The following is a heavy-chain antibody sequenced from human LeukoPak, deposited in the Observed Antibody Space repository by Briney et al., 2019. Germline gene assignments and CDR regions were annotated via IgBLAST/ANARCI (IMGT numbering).Heavy chain of an antibody. Sequence: PGGSLRLSCAASGFTFSSYEMNWVRQAPGKGLEWVSYISSSGSTIYYADSVKGRFTISRDNAKNSLYLQMNSLRAEDTAVYYCARGPGGPGVYYDILTGVSDYWGQGTLVTVSS. CDR2: ISSSGSTI. V-gene: IGHV3-48*03. D-gene: IGHD3-9*01. J-gene: IGHJ4*02. CDR1: GFTFSSYE. CDR3: ARGPGGPGVYYDILTGVSDY.